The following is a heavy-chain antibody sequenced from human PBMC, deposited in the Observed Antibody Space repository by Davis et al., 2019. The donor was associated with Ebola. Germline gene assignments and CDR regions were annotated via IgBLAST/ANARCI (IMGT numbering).Heavy chain of an antibody. CDR2: INPSGGST. D-gene: IGHD4-11*01. J-gene: IGHJ6*02. CDR3: ARDQVTRGYYYYYYGMDV. CDR1: GYTFTGYY. V-gene: IGHV1-46*01. Sequence: ASVKVSCKASGYTFTGYYMHWVRQAPGQGLEWMGWINPSGGSTSYAQKFQGRVTMTRDTSTSTVYMELSSLRSEDTAVYYCARDQVTRGYYYYYYGMDVWGQGTTVTVSS.